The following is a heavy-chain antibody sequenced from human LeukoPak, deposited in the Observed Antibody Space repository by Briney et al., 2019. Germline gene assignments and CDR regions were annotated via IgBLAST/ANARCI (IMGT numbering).Heavy chain of an antibody. J-gene: IGHJ4*02. D-gene: IGHD5-12*01. Sequence: GASVKVSCKASGYTFTSYDINWVRQATGQGLEWMGWMNPNSGNTGYAQKFQGRVTMTRNTSISTAYMELSSLRSEDTAVYYCATLKDGYNKGSFDYWGQGTLVTVSS. CDR3: ATLKDGYNKGSFDY. V-gene: IGHV1-8*01. CDR2: MNPNSGNT. CDR1: GYTFTSYD.